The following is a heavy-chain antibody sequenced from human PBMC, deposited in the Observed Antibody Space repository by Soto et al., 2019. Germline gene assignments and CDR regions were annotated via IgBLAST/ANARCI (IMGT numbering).Heavy chain of an antibody. V-gene: IGHV4-59*11. CDR1: GSSITSLY. J-gene: IGHJ4*02. CDR3: ARVPGL. CDR2: MYSRGTP. Sequence: PPETLSLTCSVSGSSITSLYCSWVRQPPGEGLEWIGYMYSRGTPNYNPSPKSRVTESVDRSKNQFSLKLSSGTAADTAVYYCARVPGLWRQGPLVPVSS.